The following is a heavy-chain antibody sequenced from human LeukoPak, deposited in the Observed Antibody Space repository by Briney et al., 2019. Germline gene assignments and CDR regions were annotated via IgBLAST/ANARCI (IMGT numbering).Heavy chain of an antibody. V-gene: IGHV3-43D*03. CDR2: ISWDGGST. Sequence: GGSLRLSCAASGFTFDDYAMHWVRQAPGKGLEWVSLISWDGGSTYYADSVKGRFTISRDNSKNSLYLQMNSLRAEDTALYYCAKDGQLERRGYYFGYWGQGTLVTVSS. CDR1: GFTFDDYA. J-gene: IGHJ4*02. CDR3: AKDGQLERRGYYFGY. D-gene: IGHD1-1*01.